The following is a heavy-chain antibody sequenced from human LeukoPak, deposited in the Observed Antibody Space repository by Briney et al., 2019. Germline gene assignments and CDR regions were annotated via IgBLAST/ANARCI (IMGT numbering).Heavy chain of an antibody. Sequence: SQTLSLTCTVSGGSISSGSYYWSWIRQPAGKGLEWIGRIYTSGSTNYNPSLKSRVTISVDTSKNQFSLKLSSVTAAGTAVYYCARGTFYCSSTSCYRGIYYYYGMDVWGQGTTVTVSS. CDR2: IYTSGST. J-gene: IGHJ6*02. V-gene: IGHV4-61*02. D-gene: IGHD2-2*01. CDR1: GGSISSGSYY. CDR3: ARGTFYCSSTSCYRGIYYYYGMDV.